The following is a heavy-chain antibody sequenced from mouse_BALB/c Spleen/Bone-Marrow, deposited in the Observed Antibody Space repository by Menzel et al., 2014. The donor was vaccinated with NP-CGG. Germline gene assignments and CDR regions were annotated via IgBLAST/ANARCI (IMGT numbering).Heavy chain of an antibody. CDR3: ARNGYYYYFDY. Sequence: EVKLMESGPGLVKPSQSLSLTCTVTGYSITSDYAWHWIRQFPGNKLEWMGYISYSGSTSYNPSLKSRISITRDTSKNQFFLQLNSVTTEDTATYYCARNGYYYYFDYWGQGTTLTVSS. CDR2: ISYSGST. V-gene: IGHV3-2*02. D-gene: IGHD2-3*01. CDR1: GYSITSDYA. J-gene: IGHJ2*01.